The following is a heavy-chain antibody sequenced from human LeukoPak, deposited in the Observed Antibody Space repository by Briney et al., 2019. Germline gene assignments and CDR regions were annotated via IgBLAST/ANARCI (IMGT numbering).Heavy chain of an antibody. CDR2: ISYDGSNK. D-gene: IGHD6-6*01. CDR1: GFTFSSYA. Sequence: GGSLRLSCAASGFTFSSYAMHWVRQAPGKGLEWVAVISYDGSNKYYADSVKGRFTISRDNSKNTLYLQMNSLRAEDTAVYYCARAGEYSSSSAPWGYWGQGTLVTVSS. V-gene: IGHV3-30-3*01. J-gene: IGHJ4*02. CDR3: ARAGEYSSSSAPWGY.